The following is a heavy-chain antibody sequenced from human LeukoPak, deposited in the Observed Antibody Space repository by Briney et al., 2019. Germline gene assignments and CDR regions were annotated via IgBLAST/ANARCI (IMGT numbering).Heavy chain of an antibody. CDR1: GFTFSSYA. CDR2: ISYDGSNK. V-gene: IGHV3-30-3*01. D-gene: IGHD6-13*01. Sequence: GRSLRLSCAASGFTFSSYAMHWVRQAPGKGLEWVAVISYDGSNKYYADSVKGRFTISRDNSKNTLYLQMNSLRAEDTAVYYCARDASRTGAAAGTDSAFDIWGQGTMVTVSS. CDR3: ARDASRTGAAAGTDSAFDI. J-gene: IGHJ3*02.